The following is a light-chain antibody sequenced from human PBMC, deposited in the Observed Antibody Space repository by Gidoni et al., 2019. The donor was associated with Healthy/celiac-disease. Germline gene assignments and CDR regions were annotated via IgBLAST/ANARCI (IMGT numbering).Light chain of an antibody. CDR2: DAS. CDR1: QSVSSY. Sequence: PGERATLSCRASQSVSSYLAWYQQKPGQAPRLLIYDASNRATGIPARFSGSGSGTDFTLTISSLEPEDFAVYYCQQRSNWPPNTFGQGTKLEIK. J-gene: IGKJ2*01. V-gene: IGKV3-11*01. CDR3: QQRSNWPPNT.